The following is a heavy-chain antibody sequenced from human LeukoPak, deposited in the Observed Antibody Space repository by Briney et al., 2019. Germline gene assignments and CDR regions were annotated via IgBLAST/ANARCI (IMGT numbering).Heavy chain of an antibody. CDR2: IYYSGST. V-gene: IGHV4-30-4*01. Sequence: SETLSLTCAVSGGSISSGDYYWSWIRQPPGEGLECIGYIYYSGSTYYNPSLKSRVTISIDKSQNQFSLKLSSVTAADTAVYYCASSLNLPGSYYPYYFDPWGQGTLVTVSS. CDR3: ASSLNLPGSYYPYYFDP. CDR1: GGSISSGDYY. D-gene: IGHD3-10*01. J-gene: IGHJ5*02.